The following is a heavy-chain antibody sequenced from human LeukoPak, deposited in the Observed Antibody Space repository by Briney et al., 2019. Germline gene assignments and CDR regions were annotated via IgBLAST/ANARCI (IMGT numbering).Heavy chain of an antibody. CDR1: GFTFSSYT. V-gene: IGHV3-30*04. CDR2: ISYDGSNK. D-gene: IGHD6-19*01. CDR3: ASHPPRIVMGATPFDF. Sequence: PGGSLRLSCAASGFTFSSYTIHWVRQAPGKGLEWVAVISYDGSNKYYADSVKGRFTISRDNSKNTLYLQMNSLRAEDTAVYYCASHPPRIVMGATPFDFWGQGALVTVSS. J-gene: IGHJ4*02.